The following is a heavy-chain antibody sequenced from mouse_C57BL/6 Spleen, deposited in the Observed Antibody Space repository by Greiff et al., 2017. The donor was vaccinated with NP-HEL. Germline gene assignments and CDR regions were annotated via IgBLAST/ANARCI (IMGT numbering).Heavy chain of an antibody. V-gene: IGHV14-2*01. CDR1: GFNIKDYY. CDR2: IDPEDGET. CDR3: ARYDYDVGDY. D-gene: IGHD2-4*01. Sequence: VPLQQSGAELVKPGASVKLSCTASGFNIKDYYMHWVKQRTEQGLEWIGRIDPEDGETTYAPKFQGKATITADTSSHTAYLQLSSLTSEDTAVSYCARYDYDVGDYWGQGTTLTVSS. J-gene: IGHJ2*01.